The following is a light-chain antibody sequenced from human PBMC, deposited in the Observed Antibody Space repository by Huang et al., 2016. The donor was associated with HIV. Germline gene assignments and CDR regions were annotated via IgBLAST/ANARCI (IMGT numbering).Light chain of an antibody. CDR1: QRVSSSY. CDR3: QHYSNSPFT. Sequence: EIVLTQSPGTLSLSPGERATLSCRASQRVSSSYKPWYQQKPSQAPRLLVYGASSRATGSPDRFSASGSGTDFALTISRLEPEDFAVYYCQHYSNSPFTFGPETKVDLK. V-gene: IGKV3-20*01. J-gene: IGKJ3*01. CDR2: GAS.